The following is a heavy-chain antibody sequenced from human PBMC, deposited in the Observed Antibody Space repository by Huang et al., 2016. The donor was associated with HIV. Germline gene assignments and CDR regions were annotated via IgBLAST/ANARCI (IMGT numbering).Heavy chain of an antibody. Sequence: EVQLVESGGGLVQPGGSLRLSCAASGFTFSSYWMHWVHQAPGKGLVWFSRSNSDGSSTSYADSVKGRFTISRDNAKNTLYLQMNSLRAEDTAVYYCARDADYYGSGSYHPSGWFDPWGQGTLVTVSS. CDR3: ARDADYYGSGSYHPSGWFDP. J-gene: IGHJ5*02. V-gene: IGHV3-74*01. CDR2: SNSDGSST. CDR1: GFTFSSYW. D-gene: IGHD3-10*01.